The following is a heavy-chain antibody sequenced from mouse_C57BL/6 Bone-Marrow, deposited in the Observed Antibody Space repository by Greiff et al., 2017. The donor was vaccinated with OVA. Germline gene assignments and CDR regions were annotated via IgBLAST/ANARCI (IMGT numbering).Heavy chain of an antibody. Sequence: LVESGAELVKPGASVKLSCKASGYTFTEYTIHWVKQRSGQGLEWIGWFYPGSGSIKYNEKFKDKATLTADKSSSTVYMELSRLTSEDSAVYFCARLPREYGSSYWYFDVWGTGTTVTVSS. CDR3: ARLPREYGSSYWYFDV. J-gene: IGHJ1*03. D-gene: IGHD1-1*01. V-gene: IGHV1-62-2*01. CDR2: FYPGSGSI. CDR1: GYTFTEYT.